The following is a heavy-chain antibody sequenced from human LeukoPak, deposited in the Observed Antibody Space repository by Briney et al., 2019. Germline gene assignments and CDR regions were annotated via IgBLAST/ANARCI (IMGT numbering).Heavy chain of an antibody. Sequence: AGGSLRLSCAASRFSFSSYSMNWVRQPPGKGLEWVSSLSSRSDVIYYADSVKGRFTISRDNARKSLYLQLNSLRAQDTAVYYCARDLDQLVSRGGFDIWGQGTMVTVSS. CDR3: ARDLDQLVSRGGFDI. CDR2: LSSRSDVI. J-gene: IGHJ3*02. V-gene: IGHV3-21*01. D-gene: IGHD2-2*01. CDR1: RFSFSSYS.